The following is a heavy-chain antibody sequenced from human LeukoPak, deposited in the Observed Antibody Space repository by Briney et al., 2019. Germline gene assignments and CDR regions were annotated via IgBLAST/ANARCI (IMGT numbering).Heavy chain of an antibody. D-gene: IGHD1-26*01. V-gene: IGHV3-72*01. J-gene: IGHJ3*02. CDR1: GFTFSSYA. Sequence: GGSLRLSCAASGFTFSSYAMSWVRQAPGKGLEWVGRTRNKANSYSTEYAASVKGRFTISRDDSKNSLYLQMNSLKTEDTAVYYCARESYSGSYYLGAFDMWGQGTTVTVSS. CDR2: TRNKANSYST. CDR3: ARESYSGSYYLGAFDM.